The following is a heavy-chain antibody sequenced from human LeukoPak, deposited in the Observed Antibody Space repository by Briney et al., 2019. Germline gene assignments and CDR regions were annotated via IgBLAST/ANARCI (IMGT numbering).Heavy chain of an antibody. V-gene: IGHV4-59*01. CDR3: ARDDGGSSSDAFDI. D-gene: IGHD6-6*01. CDR1: GGSISSYY. Sequence: SETLSLTCTVSGGSISSYYWSWIRQPPGKGLEWIGYIYYGGSTNYNPSLKSRVTISVDTSKNQFSLKLSSVTAADTAVYYCARDDGGSSSDAFDIWGQGTMVTVSS. CDR2: IYYGGST. J-gene: IGHJ3*02.